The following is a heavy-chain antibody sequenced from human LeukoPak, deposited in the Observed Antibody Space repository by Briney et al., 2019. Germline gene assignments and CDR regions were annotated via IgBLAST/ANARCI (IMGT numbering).Heavy chain of an antibody. V-gene: IGHV4-4*07. CDR2: IYTSGST. J-gene: IGHJ3*02. D-gene: IGHD3-16*01. CDR3: ARESGGETNGAFDI. Sequence: TSETLSLTCTVSGGSISSYYWSWIRQPAGKGLEWIGRIYTSGSTNYNPSLKSRVTMSVDTSKNQLSLKLSSVTAADTAVYYCARESGGETNGAFDIWGQGTMVTVSS. CDR1: GGSISSYY.